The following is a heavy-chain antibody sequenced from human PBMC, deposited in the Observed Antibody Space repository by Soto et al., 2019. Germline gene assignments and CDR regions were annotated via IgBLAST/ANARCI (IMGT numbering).Heavy chain of an antibody. CDR2: IWYDGSNK. CDR3: ARVPDYTVSTDYYGMDV. V-gene: IGHV3-33*01. Sequence: GGSLRLSCAASGFTFSSYGMHWVRQAPGKGLEWVAVIWYDGSNKYYADSVKGRFTISRDNSKNTLYLQMNSLRAEDTAVYYCARVPDYTVSTDYYGMDVWGQGTSVTVSS. D-gene: IGHD4-17*01. CDR1: GFTFSSYG. J-gene: IGHJ6*02.